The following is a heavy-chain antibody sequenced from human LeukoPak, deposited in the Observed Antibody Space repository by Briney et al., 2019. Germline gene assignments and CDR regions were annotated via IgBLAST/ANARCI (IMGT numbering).Heavy chain of an antibody. CDR1: GFTFSSYA. J-gene: IGHJ2*01. D-gene: IGHD1-1*01. V-gene: IGHV3-30-3*01. CDR3: ARDFRYFWYFDL. Sequence: GGSLRLSCAASGFTFSSYAMHWVRQAPGKGLEWVAVISYDGSNKYYADSVKGRFTISRDNSKNTLYLQMNSLRAEDTAVYYCARDFRYFWYFDLWGRGTLVTVSS. CDR2: ISYDGSNK.